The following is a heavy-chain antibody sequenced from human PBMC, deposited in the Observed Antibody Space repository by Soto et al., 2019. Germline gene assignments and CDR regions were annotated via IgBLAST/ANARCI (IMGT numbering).Heavy chain of an antibody. J-gene: IGHJ4*02. CDR1: GFIFSDYG. D-gene: IGHD3-22*01. CDR3: AKDSAAKYYDTGEGDY. CDR2: ISYDGSNK. V-gene: IGHV3-30*18. Sequence: QVQLVESGGGVVQPERSLRLSCAASGFIFSDYGMHWVRQAPGKGLEWVAAISYDGSNKQYADAVKGRFTISRDNSKNTLYLQMNSLRAEDTAVYYCAKDSAAKYYDTGEGDYWGQGTLVTVSS.